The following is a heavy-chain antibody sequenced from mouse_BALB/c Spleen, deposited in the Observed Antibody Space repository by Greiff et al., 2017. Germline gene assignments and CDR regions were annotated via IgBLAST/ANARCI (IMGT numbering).Heavy chain of an antibody. V-gene: IGHV5-12-1*01. J-gene: IGHJ4*01. Sequence: DVKLVESGGGLVKPGGSLKLSCAASGFAFSSYDMSWVRQTPEKRLEWVAYISSGGGSTYYPDTVKGRFTISRDNAKNTLYLQMSSLKSEDTAMYYCARSFSDAMDYWGQGTSVTVSS. CDR1: GFAFSSYD. CDR3: ARSFSDAMDY. CDR2: ISSGGGST.